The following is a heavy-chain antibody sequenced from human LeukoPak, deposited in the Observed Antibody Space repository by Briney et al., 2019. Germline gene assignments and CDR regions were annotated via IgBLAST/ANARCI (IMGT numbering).Heavy chain of an antibody. Sequence: GGSWKFSCQGSGYRSTTSSSSGARQIPGKGREWTERIDPGDSYTNYSPSFQGYVTLAADKSISTAYLQWSSLKASDPGMYYCAGYDTIFGATYYWGEGGLVTVSS. CDR2: IDPGDSYT. V-gene: IGHV5-10-1*01. CDR3: AGYDTIFGATYY. D-gene: IGHD3-3*01. CDR1: GYRSTTSS. J-gene: IGHJ4*02.